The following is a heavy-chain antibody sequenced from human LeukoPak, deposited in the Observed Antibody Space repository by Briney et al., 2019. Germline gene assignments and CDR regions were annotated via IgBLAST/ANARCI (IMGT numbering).Heavy chain of an antibody. D-gene: IGHD2-21*02. V-gene: IGHV3-64*01. CDR3: AREGGDTDAFDI. J-gene: IGHJ3*02. CDR2: ISTNGGST. CDR1: GFTFRSYA. Sequence: PGGSLRLSCAASGFTFRSYAIHWVRQAPGKGLEYVAAISTNGGSTYYANSVRGGFTISRDKSKNTLYLQMGSLRAEDMAVYYCAREGGDTDAFDIWGQGTMVTVSS.